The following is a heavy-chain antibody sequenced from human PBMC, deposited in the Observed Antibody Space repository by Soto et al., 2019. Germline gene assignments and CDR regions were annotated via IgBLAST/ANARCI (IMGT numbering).Heavy chain of an antibody. CDR2: IDSDGSRI. CDR1: GFTFSNYW. J-gene: IGHJ4*02. CDR3: ARDVFSQGSYYFDY. V-gene: IGHV3-74*01. Sequence: EVQLVESGGGLVQPGESLRLSCAASGFTFSNYWMHWVRQAPGKGLVWVSRIDSDGSRITYADFVKGRFTISRDNAKNTVYLHMNSLTAEDTAVYYCARDVFSQGSYYFDYWGQGTLVTVSS.